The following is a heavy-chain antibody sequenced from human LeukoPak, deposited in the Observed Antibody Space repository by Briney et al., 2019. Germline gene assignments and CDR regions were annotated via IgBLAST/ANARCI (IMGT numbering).Heavy chain of an antibody. CDR1: GGSISSSSYY. J-gene: IGHJ4*02. CDR2: IYNSGST. D-gene: IGHD6-25*01. Sequence: SETLSLTCTVSGGSISSSSYYWGWIRQPPGKGLEWIGCIYNSGSTYYNQSLKIRVTISVDTSKNQFSLKLSSVTAADTAVYYCARLRRQADYFDYWGQGTLVTVSS. CDR3: ARLRRQADYFDY. V-gene: IGHV4-39*01.